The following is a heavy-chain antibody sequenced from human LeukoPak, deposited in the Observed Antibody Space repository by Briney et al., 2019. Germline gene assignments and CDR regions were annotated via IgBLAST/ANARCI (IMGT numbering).Heavy chain of an antibody. D-gene: IGHD3-3*01. CDR2: IGYDGSNK. V-gene: IGHV3-30*02. J-gene: IGHJ4*02. CDR3: AKEEYYDFWSGYLVY. Sequence: GGSLRLFCAASGFTFSSYGMHWGRQAPGTGLQRLPFIGYDGSNKYYADSVKGRFTISRDNSKNTLYLQMNSLRAEDTAVYYCAKEEYYDFWSGYLVYWGQGTLVTVSS. CDR1: GFTFSSYG.